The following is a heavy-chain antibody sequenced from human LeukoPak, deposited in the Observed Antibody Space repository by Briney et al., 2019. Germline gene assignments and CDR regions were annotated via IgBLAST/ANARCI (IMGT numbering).Heavy chain of an antibody. CDR2: IWYDGSNK. J-gene: IGHJ4*02. V-gene: IGHV3-33*08. CDR1: GFTFSSIS. Sequence: GGPLRLSCEASGFTFSSISMNWVRQAPGKGLEWVAVIWYDGSNKYYADSVKGRFTISRDNSKNTLYLQMNSLRAEDTAVYYCARERDIVVVPAAILRYWGQGTLVTVSS. D-gene: IGHD2-2*01. CDR3: ARERDIVVVPAAILRY.